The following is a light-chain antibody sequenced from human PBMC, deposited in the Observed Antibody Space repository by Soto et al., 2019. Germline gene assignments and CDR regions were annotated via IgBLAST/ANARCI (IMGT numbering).Light chain of an antibody. CDR1: SSDVGAYNY. CDR2: EVT. CDR3: SSYAGSNNLL. Sequence: QSALTQPPSASGSPGQSVTISSTGTSSDVGAYNYVSWYQQHPGKAPKLMIYEVTKRPSGVPDRFSGSKFGSTASLTVSGLQAEDEADYFCSSYAGSNNLLFGGGTQLTVL. V-gene: IGLV2-8*01. J-gene: IGLJ2*01.